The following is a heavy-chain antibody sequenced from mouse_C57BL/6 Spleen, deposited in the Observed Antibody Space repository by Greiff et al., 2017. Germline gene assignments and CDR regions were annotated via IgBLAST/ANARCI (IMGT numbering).Heavy chain of an antibody. J-gene: IGHJ4*01. V-gene: IGHV5-6*02. CDR1: GFTFSSYG. CDR3: ARQYDYDGDYYAMDY. CDR2: ISSGGSYT. D-gene: IGHD2-4*01. Sequence: DVMLVESGGDLVKPGGSLKLSCAASGFTFSSYGMSWFRQTPDKRLEWVATISSGGSYTYYPDSVKGRFTISRDNAKNTLYQQMSRLKSEDTAMYYCARQYDYDGDYYAMDYWGQGTSVTVSS.